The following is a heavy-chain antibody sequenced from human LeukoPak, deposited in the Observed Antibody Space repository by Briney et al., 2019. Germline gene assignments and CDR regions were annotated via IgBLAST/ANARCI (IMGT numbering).Heavy chain of an antibody. CDR3: ARENSGSYREFDY. CDR1: GGSISSYY. D-gene: IGHD1-26*01. J-gene: IGHJ4*02. V-gene: IGHV4-4*07. CDR2: IYTSGST. Sequence: SETLSLTCTVSGGSISSYYWSWIRQPAGKGLEWIGRIYTSGSTNYNASRKSRVSMSVDTSKNQFSLKLSSVTAADTAVFYCARENSGSYREFDYWGQGTLVTVSS.